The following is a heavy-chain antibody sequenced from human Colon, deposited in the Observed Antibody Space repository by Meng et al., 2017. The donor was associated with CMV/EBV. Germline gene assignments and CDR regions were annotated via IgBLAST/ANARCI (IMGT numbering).Heavy chain of an antibody. CDR3: AKDRDCTSNSCPNYDMDV. CDR1: GFTFDEYV. J-gene: IGHJ6*02. D-gene: IGHD2-2*01. CDR2: ISWNSGSI. Sequence: GGSLRLSCVASGFTFDEYVMHWVRQAPGKGLEWVSGISWNSGSIGYADSVKGRFTISRDNAKNSVYLQMNSLRVEDTALYFCAKDRDCTSNSCPNYDMDVWGQGTTVTVSS. V-gene: IGHV3-9*01.